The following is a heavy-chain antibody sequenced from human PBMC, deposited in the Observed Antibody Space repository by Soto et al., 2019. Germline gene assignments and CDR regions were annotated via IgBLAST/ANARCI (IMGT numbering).Heavy chain of an antibody. J-gene: IGHJ6*02. CDR2: INPNSGGT. CDR3: ASWSHYDFWSGYLRPGRDYYGMDV. V-gene: IGHV1-2*02. D-gene: IGHD3-3*01. CDR1: GYTFXXXY. Sequence: AASVKVSCKASGYTFXXXYMHWGRKAPGQGLEGMGWINPNSGGTNYAQKFQGRVTMTRDTSISTAYMELSRLRSDDTAVYYCASWSHYDFWSGYLRPGRDYYGMDVWGQGTTVTVSS.